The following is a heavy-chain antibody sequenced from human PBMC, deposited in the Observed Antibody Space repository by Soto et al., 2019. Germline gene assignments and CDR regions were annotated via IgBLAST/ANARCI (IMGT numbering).Heavy chain of an antibody. J-gene: IGHJ4*02. CDR2: IYWDDSK. D-gene: IGHD1-26*01. Sequence: QITLKESGPTLVKPTQTLTLTCTFSGFSLTTDRVGVGWIRQPPGEALEWLAVIYWDDSKTYRPSLESRLTITTDTSKNQVPLTMTNMDSLDTATYYCAHAYGGRSLYWGQGTLVTVSS. V-gene: IGHV2-5*02. CDR3: AHAYGGRSLY. CDR1: GFSLTTDRVG.